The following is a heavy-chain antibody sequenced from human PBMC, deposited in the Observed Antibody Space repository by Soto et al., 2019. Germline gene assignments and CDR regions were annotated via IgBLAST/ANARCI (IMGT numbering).Heavy chain of an antibody. CDR2: IYSGGST. D-gene: IGHD6-6*01. Sequence: GGPLRLSCAASGFTVSSNSMSRVRQAPGKGLEWVSVIYSGGSTYYADSVKGRFTISRDNSKNTLYLQMNSLRAEDTAVYYCARVRGEDSSPFYYWGQGTLVTVSS. CDR1: GFTVSSNS. CDR3: ARVRGEDSSPFYY. V-gene: IGHV3-53*01. J-gene: IGHJ4*02.